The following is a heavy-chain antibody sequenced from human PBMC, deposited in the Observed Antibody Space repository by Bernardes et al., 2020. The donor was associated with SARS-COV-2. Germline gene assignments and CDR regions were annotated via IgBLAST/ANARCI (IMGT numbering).Heavy chain of an antibody. CDR3: ARTPTVAGFDF. D-gene: IGHD6-19*01. J-gene: IGHJ4*02. Sequence: SEPLSLTCAVFGGSLSGHYWSWIRQTPGKGLEWIGEINQSGNTKYNPSLKSRVTISVDRSKNQFSLKVDSVTAADTALYYCARTPTVAGFDFWGQGTLVTVSS. V-gene: IGHV4-34*01. CDR1: GGSLSGHY. CDR2: INQSGNT.